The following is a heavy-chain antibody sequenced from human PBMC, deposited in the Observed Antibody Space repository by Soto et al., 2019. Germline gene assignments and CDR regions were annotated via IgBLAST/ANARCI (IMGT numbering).Heavy chain of an antibody. CDR2: INPSGGST. V-gene: IGHV1-46*03. D-gene: IGHD2-15*01. Sequence: APVKGSCKASGYTFTSYYMHWVRQAPGQGLEWMGIINPSGGSTSYAQKFQGRVTMARDTSTSTVYMELSSLRSEDTAVYYCARDSGGGSCYSCYYMDVWGKGTTVTVSS. CDR1: GYTFTSYY. CDR3: ARDSGGGSCYSCYYMDV. J-gene: IGHJ6*03.